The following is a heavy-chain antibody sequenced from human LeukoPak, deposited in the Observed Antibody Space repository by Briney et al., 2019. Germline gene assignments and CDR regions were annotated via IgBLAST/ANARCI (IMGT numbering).Heavy chain of an antibody. Sequence: SETLSLTCAVSGGPISRSTYYWGWIRQPPGKGLEWIGSIYYSGSTYYNPSLKSRVNISVDTSKNQFSLKLSSVTAADTAVYYCASIAAAGNEWGQGTLVTVSS. CDR3: ASIAAAGNE. CDR2: IYYSGST. J-gene: IGHJ4*02. V-gene: IGHV4-39*01. CDR1: GGPISRSTYY. D-gene: IGHD6-13*01.